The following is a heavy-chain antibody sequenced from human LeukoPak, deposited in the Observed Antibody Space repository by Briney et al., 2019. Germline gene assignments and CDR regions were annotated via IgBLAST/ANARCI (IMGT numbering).Heavy chain of an antibody. CDR3: ARGDPVMTATSYDR. CDR2: INPNSGGT. D-gene: IGHD2-21*02. CDR1: GYTFTGYY. J-gene: IGHJ4*02. Sequence: ASVKVSCKASGYTFTGYYMHWVRQAPGQGLEWMGWINPNSGGTNYAQKFQGRVAMTRDTSISTAYMEVRRLRSDDTAVYYCARGDPVMTATSYDRWGQGTPVTVSS. V-gene: IGHV1-2*02.